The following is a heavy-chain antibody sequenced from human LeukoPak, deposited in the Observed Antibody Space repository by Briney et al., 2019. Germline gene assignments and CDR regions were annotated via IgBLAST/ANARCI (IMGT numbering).Heavy chain of an antibody. CDR3: AAAAVAGRDY. Sequence: ASVKVSCEASGYTLSGYYMHWVRQAPGQGLEWMGWINPKSGGTNYAQNFQGRVTMTRDTSINTAYMELSTLRSDDTAVYYCAAAAVAGRDYWGQGTLVTVSS. D-gene: IGHD6-19*01. CDR1: GYTLSGYY. CDR2: INPKSGGT. V-gene: IGHV1-2*02. J-gene: IGHJ4*02.